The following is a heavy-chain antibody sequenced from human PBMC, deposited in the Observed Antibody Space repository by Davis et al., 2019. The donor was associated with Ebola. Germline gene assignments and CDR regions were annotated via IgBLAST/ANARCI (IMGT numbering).Heavy chain of an antibody. D-gene: IGHD3-3*01. V-gene: IGHV3-73*01. CDR1: GFTFSGSA. CDR3: ARGYYDFWSGRHDAFDI. J-gene: IGHJ3*02. Sequence: GESLKISCAASGFTFSGSAMHWVRQASGKGLEWVGRIRSKANSYATAYAASVKGRFTISRDDSKNTAYLQMNSLRAEDTAVYYCARGYYDFWSGRHDAFDIWGQGTMVTVSS. CDR2: IRSKANSYAT.